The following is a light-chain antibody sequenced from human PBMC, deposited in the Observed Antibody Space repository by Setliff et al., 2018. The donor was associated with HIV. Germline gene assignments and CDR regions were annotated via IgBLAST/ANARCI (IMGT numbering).Light chain of an antibody. CDR3: RSYDDDIRGV. Sequence: NFMLTQPHSVSASPGKTVTISCTRSGGSIASDFVQWFQQRPGNPPATLIYENKERPSGVPDRFSGSIDSSSNSASLTISGLKTEDEADYYCRSYDDDIRGVFGGGTKVTVL. J-gene: IGLJ3*02. V-gene: IGLV6-57*01. CDR2: ENK. CDR1: GGSIASDF.